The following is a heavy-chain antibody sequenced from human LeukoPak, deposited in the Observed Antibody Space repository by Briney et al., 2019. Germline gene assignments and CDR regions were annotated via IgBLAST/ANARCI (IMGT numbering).Heavy chain of an antibody. CDR2: ISSSSGFI. Sequence: PGGSLRLSCAASGFTFSDYYMSWIRQAPGKGLEWASYISSSSGFINYADSVKGRFTISRDSAKNSLYLQMNSLRAEDTAVYYCARSRDGYNPDAFDVWGQGTMVTVSS. J-gene: IGHJ3*01. CDR1: GFTFSDYY. V-gene: IGHV3-11*03. CDR3: ARSRDGYNPDAFDV. D-gene: IGHD5-24*01.